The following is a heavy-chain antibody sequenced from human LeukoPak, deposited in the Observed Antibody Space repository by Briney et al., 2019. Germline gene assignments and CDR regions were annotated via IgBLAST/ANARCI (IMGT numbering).Heavy chain of an antibody. D-gene: IGHD6-13*01. CDR2: ISSSSSYT. J-gene: IGHJ6*04. Sequence: PVGSLRLSCAASGFTFSDYYMSWIRQAPGKGLEWVSYISSSSSYTNYADSVKGRFTISRDNAKNSLYLQMNSLRAEDTAVYYCARDSDSSSWYDRDYYYYYGMDVWGKGTTVTVSS. CDR1: GFTFSDYY. CDR3: ARDSDSSSWYDRDYYYYYGMDV. V-gene: IGHV3-11*06.